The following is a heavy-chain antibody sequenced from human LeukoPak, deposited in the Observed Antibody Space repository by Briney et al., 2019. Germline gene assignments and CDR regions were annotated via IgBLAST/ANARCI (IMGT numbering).Heavy chain of an antibody. CDR3: AKGYYDFWSGYLNWFDP. V-gene: IGHV3-30*02. CDR1: GFTFSNYG. D-gene: IGHD3-3*01. CDR2: IRYDGSNK. J-gene: IGHJ5*02. Sequence: PGGSLRLSCAASGFTFSNYGMHWVRQAPGKGLEWVAFIRYDGSNKYYADSVKGRFTISRDNSKNTLYLQMNSLRAEDTAVYYCAKGYYDFWSGYLNWFDPWGQGTLVTVSS.